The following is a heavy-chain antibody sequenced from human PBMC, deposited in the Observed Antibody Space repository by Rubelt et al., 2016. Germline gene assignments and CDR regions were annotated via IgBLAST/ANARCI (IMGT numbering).Heavy chain of an antibody. CDR2: ISGSGGST. CDR3: AKAPYYDFWSGYLNS. D-gene: IGHD3-3*01. V-gene: IGHV3-23*01. J-gene: IGHJ4*02. Sequence: GKGLEWVSAISGSGGSTYYADSVKGRFTISRDNSKNTLYLQMNSLRAEDTAVYYCAKAPYYDFWSGYLNSWGQGTLVTVSS.